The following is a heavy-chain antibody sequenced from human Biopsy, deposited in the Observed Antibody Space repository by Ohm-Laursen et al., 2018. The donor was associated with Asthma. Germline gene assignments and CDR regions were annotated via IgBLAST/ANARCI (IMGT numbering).Heavy chain of an antibody. CDR3: AKDVFPGWELRRGPDY. CDR2: ISFDGSNK. D-gene: IGHD1-26*01. J-gene: IGHJ4*02. Sequence: SLRLSCTASGFTFSSYGMHWVRQGPGKGLDWVAVISFDGSNKNYTDSVKGRFTISRDNSRNTLHLQMNSLRAEDTAVYYCAKDVFPGWELRRGPDYWGQGTLVTVSS. CDR1: GFTFSSYG. V-gene: IGHV3-30*18.